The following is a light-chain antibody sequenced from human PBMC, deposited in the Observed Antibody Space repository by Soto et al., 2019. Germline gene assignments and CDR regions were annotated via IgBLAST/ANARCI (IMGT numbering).Light chain of an antibody. J-gene: IGLJ2*01. CDR3: GTWDSSLNAVV. V-gene: IGLV1-51*02. CDR1: SSNIGNNY. Sequence: GSSSNIGNNYVSWYQQLPGTAPKLLIYENNERPSGIPDRFSGSKSGTSATLGITGLQTGDEAEYFCGTWDSSLNAVVFAGVTKVTVL. CDR2: ENN.